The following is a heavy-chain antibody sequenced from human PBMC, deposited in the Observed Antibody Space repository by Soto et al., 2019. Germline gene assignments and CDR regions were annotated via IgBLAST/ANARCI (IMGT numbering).Heavy chain of an antibody. V-gene: IGHV3-30-3*01. Sequence: QVQLVESGGGVVQPGRSLRLSCAASGFTFSSYAMHWVRQAPGKGLEWVAVISYDGSNKYYADSVKGRFTISRDNSKNTLYRQMNSLRAEATAVYYCARGVWSGYYVYYNGMDVWGQGTTVTVSS. D-gene: IGHD3-3*01. CDR3: ARGVWSGYYVYYNGMDV. J-gene: IGHJ6*02. CDR1: GFTFSSYA. CDR2: ISYDGSNK.